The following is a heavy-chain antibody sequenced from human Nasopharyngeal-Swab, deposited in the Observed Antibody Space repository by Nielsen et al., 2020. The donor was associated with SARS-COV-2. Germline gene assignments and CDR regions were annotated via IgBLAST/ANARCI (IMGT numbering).Heavy chain of an antibody. Sequence: WALQAPGQGLEWMGWIDTNTGNPTYAQGFTGRFVFSLDTSVSTAYLQISSLKAEDTAMYYCATGLLGYTYAFGNWGQGTLVTVSS. J-gene: IGHJ4*02. V-gene: IGHV7-4-1*02. CDR2: IDTNTGNP. CDR3: ATGLLGYTYAFGN. D-gene: IGHD5-18*01.